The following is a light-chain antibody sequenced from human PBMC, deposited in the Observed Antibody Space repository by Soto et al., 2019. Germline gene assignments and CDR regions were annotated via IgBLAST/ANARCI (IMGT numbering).Light chain of an antibody. Sequence: IVLTQSPATLSLSPGERDTLSCKASQTISNSLGWFQQKPGQAPRLLIDDASNRATGIPARFTGSGSGPDFTLTITSLEPEDFGVYYCRQRYNWPLTFGGGTKV. V-gene: IGKV3-11*01. CDR3: RQRYNWPLT. CDR1: QTISNS. J-gene: IGKJ4*01. CDR2: DAS.